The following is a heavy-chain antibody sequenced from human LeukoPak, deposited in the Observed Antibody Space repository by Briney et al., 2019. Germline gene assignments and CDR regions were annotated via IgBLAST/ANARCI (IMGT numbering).Heavy chain of an antibody. J-gene: IGHJ4*02. CDR2: ISNGNT. V-gene: IGHV3-23*01. Sequence: GGSLRLSCAASGFPFSNHAMSWVRQPPGKGLEWVAAISNGNTYYADSVRGRFTISRDDSKNTLYLQMNSLRAEDTAVYYCAKDTTARKEFDYWGQGTLVTVSS. CDR1: GFPFSNHA. D-gene: IGHD1-1*01. CDR3: AKDTTARKEFDY.